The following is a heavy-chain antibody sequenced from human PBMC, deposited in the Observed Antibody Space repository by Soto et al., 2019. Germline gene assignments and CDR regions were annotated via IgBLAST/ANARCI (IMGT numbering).Heavy chain of an antibody. D-gene: IGHD2-15*01. J-gene: IGHJ4*02. Sequence: VSVKVSCKASGGTFXSYTISWVRQAPGQGLEWMGWISAYNGNTNYAQKLQGRVTMTTDTSTSTAYMELRSLRSDDTAVYYCARDIVVVVAATQMITFDYWGQGTLVTVSS. CDR3: ARDIVVVVAATQMITFDY. CDR2: ISAYNGNT. V-gene: IGHV1-18*01. CDR1: GGTFXSYT.